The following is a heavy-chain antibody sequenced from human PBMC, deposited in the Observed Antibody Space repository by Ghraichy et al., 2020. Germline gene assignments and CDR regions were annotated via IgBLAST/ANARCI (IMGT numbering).Heavy chain of an antibody. CDR2: IYHSGST. CDR3: ATQFDAFDI. V-gene: IGHV4-30-2*01. CDR1: GGSISGGGYS. J-gene: IGHJ3*02. Sequence: SETLSLTCAVSGGSISGGGYSWSWIRQPPGKGLEWIGYIYHSGSTYYNPSLKSRVTISVDRSKNQFSLKLSSVTAADTAVYYCATQFDAFDIWGQGTMVTASS.